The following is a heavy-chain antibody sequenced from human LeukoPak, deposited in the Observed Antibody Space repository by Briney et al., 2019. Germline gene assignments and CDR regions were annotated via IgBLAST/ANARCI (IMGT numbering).Heavy chain of an antibody. V-gene: IGHV3-30*18. D-gene: IGHD2-15*01. J-gene: IGHJ5*02. CDR2: ISYDGSNK. CDR3: AKDVSSEWFDP. Sequence: GGSLRLSCAASGFTVSSYGMHWVRQAPGKGLEWVAVISYDGSNKYYADSVKGRFTISRDNSKNTLYLQMNSLRAEDTAVYYCAKDVSSEWFDPWGQGTLVTVSS. CDR1: GFTVSSYG.